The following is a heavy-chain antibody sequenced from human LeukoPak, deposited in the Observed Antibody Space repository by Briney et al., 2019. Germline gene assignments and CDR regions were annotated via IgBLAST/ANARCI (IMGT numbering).Heavy chain of an antibody. CDR3: ARGYSGYDFYMDV. J-gene: IGHJ6*03. D-gene: IGHD5-12*01. CDR2: IRYDGSNK. V-gene: IGHV3-30*02. Sequence: GGSLRLSCAASGFTFSSYGMHWVRQAPGKGLEWVAFIRYDGSNKYYADSVKGRFTISRDNSKNTMYLQMNSLRAEDTAVYYCARGYSGYDFYMDVWGKGTTVTISS. CDR1: GFTFSSYG.